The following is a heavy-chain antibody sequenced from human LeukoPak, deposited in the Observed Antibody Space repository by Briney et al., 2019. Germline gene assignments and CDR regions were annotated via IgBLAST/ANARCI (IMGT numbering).Heavy chain of an antibody. CDR1: GFTFSSYA. D-gene: IGHD3-22*01. Sequence: GGSLRLSCAASGFTFSSYAMHWVRQAPGKGLEWVAVISYDGSNKYYADSVKGRFTISRDNSKNTLYLQMNSLRAEDTAVYYCARDNYDSSLYYFDYWGQGTLVTVSS. CDR2: ISYDGSNK. CDR3: ARDNYDSSLYYFDY. J-gene: IGHJ4*02. V-gene: IGHV3-30-3*01.